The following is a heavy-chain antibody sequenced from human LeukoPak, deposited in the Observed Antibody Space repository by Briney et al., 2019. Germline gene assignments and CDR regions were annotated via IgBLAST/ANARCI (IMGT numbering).Heavy chain of an antibody. Sequence: PGGSLRLSCAASGFTFNTYAMSWVRQAPGKGLDWVSSISSSSSYIHYADSVKGRFTISRDNAKNSLYLQMNSLRAEDTAVYYCACTRVVVTFIDYWGQGTLVTVSS. J-gene: IGHJ4*02. V-gene: IGHV3-21*01. CDR3: ACTRVVVTFIDY. D-gene: IGHD3-22*01. CDR1: GFTFNTYA. CDR2: ISSSSSYI.